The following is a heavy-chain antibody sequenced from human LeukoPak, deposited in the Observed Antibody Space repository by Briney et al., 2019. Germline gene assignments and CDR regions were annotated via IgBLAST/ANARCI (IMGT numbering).Heavy chain of an antibody. V-gene: IGHV3-9*01. D-gene: IGHD3-10*02. CDR1: GFSIEDYA. Sequence: GGSLRLSCAASGFSIEDYAMHWVRQAPGKGLEWVSGISWNSGTINYADSVKGRFTISRDNAKNSLYLQMNSLRAEDTAVYYCAELGITMIGGVWGKGTTVTISS. J-gene: IGHJ6*04. CDR2: ISWNSGTI. CDR3: AELGITMIGGV.